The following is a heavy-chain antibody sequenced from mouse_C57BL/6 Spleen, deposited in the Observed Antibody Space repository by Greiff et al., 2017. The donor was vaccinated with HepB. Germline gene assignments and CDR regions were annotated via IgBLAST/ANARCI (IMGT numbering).Heavy chain of an antibody. V-gene: IGHV5-12*01. CDR2: ISNGGGST. D-gene: IGHD5-5*01. Sequence: EVKLVESGGGLVQPGGSLKLSCAASGFTFSDYYMYWVRQTPEKRLEWVAYISNGGGSTYYPDTVKGRFTISRDNAKNTLYLQMSRLKSEDTAMYYCARPTFKGYYAMDYWGQGTSVTVSS. CDR3: ARPTFKGYYAMDY. CDR1: GFTFSDYY. J-gene: IGHJ4*01.